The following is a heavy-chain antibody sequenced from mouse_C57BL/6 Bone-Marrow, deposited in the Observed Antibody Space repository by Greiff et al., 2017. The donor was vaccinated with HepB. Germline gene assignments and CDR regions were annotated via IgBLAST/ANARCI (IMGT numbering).Heavy chain of an antibody. CDR1: GYTFTSYW. D-gene: IGHD1-1*01. V-gene: IGHV1-50*01. Sequence: QVHVKQPGAELVKPGASVKLSCKASGYTFTSYWMQWVKQRPGQGLEWIGEIDPSDSYTNYNQKFKGKATLTVDTSSSTAYMQLSSLTSEDSAVYYCARLGSSPWFAYWGQGTLVTVSA. CDR3: ARLGSSPWFAY. CDR2: IDPSDSYT. J-gene: IGHJ3*01.